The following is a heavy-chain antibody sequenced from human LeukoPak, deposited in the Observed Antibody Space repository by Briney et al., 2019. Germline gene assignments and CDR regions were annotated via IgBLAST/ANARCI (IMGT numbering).Heavy chain of an antibody. D-gene: IGHD6-13*01. CDR3: ARAGGSSWYGPVGFDP. CDR1: GGSFSGYY. J-gene: IGHJ5*02. CDR2: IYYSGST. V-gene: IGHV4-59*01. Sequence: PSETLSLTCAVYGGSFSGYYWSWIRQPPGKGLEWIGYIYYSGSTNYNPSLKSRVTISVDTSKNQFSLKLRSVTAADTAVYYCARAGGSSWYGPVGFDPWGQGTLVTVSS.